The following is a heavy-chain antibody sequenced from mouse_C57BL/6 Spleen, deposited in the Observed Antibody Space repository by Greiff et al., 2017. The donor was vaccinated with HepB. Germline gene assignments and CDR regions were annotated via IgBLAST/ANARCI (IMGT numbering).Heavy chain of an antibody. V-gene: IGHV10-1*01. J-gene: IGHJ3*01. D-gene: IGHD4-1*01. CDR2: IRSKSNNYAT. Sequence: EVQVVESGGGLVQPKGSLKLSCAASGFSFNTYAMNWVRQAPGKGLEWVARIRSKSNNYATYYADSVKDRFTISRDDSESMLYLQMNNLKTEDTAMYYCVRGTGTGVAYWGQGTLVTVSA. CDR3: VRGTGTGVAY. CDR1: GFSFNTYA.